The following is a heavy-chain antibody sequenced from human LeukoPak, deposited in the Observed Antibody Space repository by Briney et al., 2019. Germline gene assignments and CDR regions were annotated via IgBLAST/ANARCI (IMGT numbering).Heavy chain of an antibody. V-gene: IGHV4-4*07. CDR3: ARVADYGDYVGGDWIDP. Sequence: SETLSLTCTVSGGSISSYYWSWIRQPAGKGLEWIGRIYSTGSANYNPSLESRVTMSVDTSENQFSLKLSSVTAADTAVYYCARVADYGDYVGGDWIDPWGQGTLVTVSS. D-gene: IGHD4-17*01. CDR2: IYSTGSA. CDR1: GGSISSYY. J-gene: IGHJ5*02.